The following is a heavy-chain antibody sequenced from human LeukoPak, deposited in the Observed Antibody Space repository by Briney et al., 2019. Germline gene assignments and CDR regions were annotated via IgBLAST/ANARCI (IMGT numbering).Heavy chain of an antibody. D-gene: IGHD2-21*02. CDR3: ATDLCGGDCYKYYFDY. CDR2: ISAYNGNT. J-gene: IGHJ4*02. CDR1: GYTFSSYG. Sequence: ASVKVSCKASGYTFSSYGIRWVRKAPGQGLGWMGWISAYNGNTNYAQKFQGRVTMTEDTSTDTAYMELSSLRSEDTAVYYCATDLCGGDCYKYYFDYWGQGTLVTVSS. V-gene: IGHV1-18*01.